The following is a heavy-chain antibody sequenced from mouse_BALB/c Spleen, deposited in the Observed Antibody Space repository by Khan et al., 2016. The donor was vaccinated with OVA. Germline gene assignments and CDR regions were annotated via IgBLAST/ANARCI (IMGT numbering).Heavy chain of an antibody. J-gene: IGHJ3*01. Sequence: EVELVESGGGLVEPGGSLKLSCAASGFTFSSFVMSWVRQTPEKRLEWVATISSAATYTYYPDSLKGRFTISRDNAKNTLYLQMNSLRSDDTAIYYCANGNYGWFAYWGQGTLVTVST. V-gene: IGHV5-9-1*01. CDR2: ISSAATYT. D-gene: IGHD2-1*01. CDR1: GFTFSSFV. CDR3: ANGNYGWFAY.